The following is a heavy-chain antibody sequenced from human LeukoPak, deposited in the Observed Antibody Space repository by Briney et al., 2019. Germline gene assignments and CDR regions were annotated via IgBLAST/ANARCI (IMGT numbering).Heavy chain of an antibody. V-gene: IGHV1-2*02. D-gene: IGHD3-22*01. CDR3: ARVGYYYDSSGYYDY. CDR2: INPNSGGT. J-gene: IGHJ4*02. Sequence: ASVTVSCTASGYTFTGYYMHWVRQAPGQGLEWMGWINPNSGGTNYAQKFQGRVTMTRDTSISTAYMELSRLRSDDTAVYYCARVGYYYDSSGYYDYWGQGTLVTVSS. CDR1: GYTFTGYY.